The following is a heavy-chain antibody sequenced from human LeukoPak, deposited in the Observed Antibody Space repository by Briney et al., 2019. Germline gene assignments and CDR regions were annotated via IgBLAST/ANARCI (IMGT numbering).Heavy chain of an antibody. CDR1: RFAFSNAW. CDR3: AASLAYSGSYWTFDY. CDR2: IKSKTDGGTT. D-gene: IGHD1-26*01. Sequence: PGGSLRLSCAASRFAFSNAWMGWVRQAPGKGLEWVGRIKSKTDGGTTDYAAPVKGRFTISRDDSKNTLNLQMNSLKTEDTAVYYCAASLAYSGSYWTFDYWGQGTLATVSS. V-gene: IGHV3-15*01. J-gene: IGHJ4*02.